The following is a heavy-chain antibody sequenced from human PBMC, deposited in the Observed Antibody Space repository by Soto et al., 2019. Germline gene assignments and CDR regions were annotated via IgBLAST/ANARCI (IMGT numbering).Heavy chain of an antibody. J-gene: IGHJ5*02. D-gene: IGHD6-13*01. Sequence: QVQLQESGPGLVKPSGTLSLTCAVSGGSISSTNWWSWVRQPPGKGLEWIGEIYHFGSTNYNPSLQSRVTISVDTSKTQFSLKLSSVTAADTALYYCARTRTSSNWYGDPNWFDPWGQGTLVTVSS. CDR3: ARTRTSSNWYGDPNWFDP. V-gene: IGHV4-4*02. CDR1: GGSISSTNW. CDR2: IYHFGST.